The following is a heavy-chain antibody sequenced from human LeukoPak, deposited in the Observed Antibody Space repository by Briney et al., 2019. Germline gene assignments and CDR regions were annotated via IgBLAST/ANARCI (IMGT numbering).Heavy chain of an antibody. CDR3: AKNYYGSGSPFDY. CDR2: ISGSGGST. D-gene: IGHD3-10*01. J-gene: IGHJ4*02. V-gene: IGHV3-23*01. Sequence: GGSLRLSCAASGFTFSSYAMSWVRQAPGKGLEWVSAISGSGGSTYYADSVKGWFTISRDNSKNTLYLQMNSLRAEDTAVYYCAKNYYGSGSPFDYWGQGTLVTVSS. CDR1: GFTFSSYA.